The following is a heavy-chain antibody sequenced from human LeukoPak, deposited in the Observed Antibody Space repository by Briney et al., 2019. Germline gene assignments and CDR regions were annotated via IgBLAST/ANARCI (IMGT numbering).Heavy chain of an antibody. Sequence: GASVKVSCKASGYTFTSYGISWVRQAPGQGLEWMGWIGAYNGNTNYAQKLQGRVTMTTDTSTSTAYMELRSLRSDDTAVYYCARDWEIWEGATTPFDYWGQGTLVTVSS. CDR2: IGAYNGNT. V-gene: IGHV1-18*01. J-gene: IGHJ4*02. CDR1: GYTFTSYG. D-gene: IGHD1-26*01. CDR3: ARDWEIWEGATTPFDY.